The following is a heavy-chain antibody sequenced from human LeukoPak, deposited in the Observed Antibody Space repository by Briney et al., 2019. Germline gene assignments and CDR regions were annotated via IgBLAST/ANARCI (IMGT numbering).Heavy chain of an antibody. CDR3: ARAPTYYDFWSGSTYYFDY. CDR2: MYYSGTT. J-gene: IGHJ4*02. V-gene: IGHV4-30-4*08. D-gene: IGHD3-3*01. CDR1: GGSISSGDYY. Sequence: PSQTLSLTCTVSGGSISSGDYYWSWIRQPPGKGLEWIGYMYYSGTTHYNPSLKSRVTISVDTSNNQFSLSMSSVTAADTAVYYCARAPTYYDFWSGSTYYFDYWGQGTLVTVSS.